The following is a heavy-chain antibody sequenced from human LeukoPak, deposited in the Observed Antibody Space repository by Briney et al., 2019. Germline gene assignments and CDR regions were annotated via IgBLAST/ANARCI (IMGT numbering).Heavy chain of an antibody. Sequence: SETLSLTCSVSGASISSYYWNWIRQPPGKGLEWIGNIYTSGGTNYNPSLKSRVTISLDTSKDQFSLKLSSVTAADTAVYYCARERTYCSSTSCFDGFDYWGQGTLVTVSS. V-gene: IGHV4-4*08. CDR3: ARERTYCSSTSCFDGFDY. J-gene: IGHJ4*02. D-gene: IGHD2-2*01. CDR2: IYTSGGT. CDR1: GASISSYY.